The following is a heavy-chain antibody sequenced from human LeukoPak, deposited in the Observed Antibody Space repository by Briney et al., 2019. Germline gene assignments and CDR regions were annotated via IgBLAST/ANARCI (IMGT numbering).Heavy chain of an antibody. D-gene: IGHD3-22*01. Sequence: SETLSLTGAVYGGSFSGYYWSWIRQPPGKGLEWIGEINHSGSTNYNPSLKSRVTISVDTSKNQFSLKLSSVTAADTAVYYCARGLYYDSSGYLEPYAFDIWGQGTMVTVSS. CDR3: ARGLYYDSSGYLEPYAFDI. J-gene: IGHJ3*02. V-gene: IGHV4-34*01. CDR2: INHSGST. CDR1: GGSFSGYY.